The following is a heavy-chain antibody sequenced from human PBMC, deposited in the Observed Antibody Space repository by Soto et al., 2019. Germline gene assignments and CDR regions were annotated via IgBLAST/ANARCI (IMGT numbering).Heavy chain of an antibody. D-gene: IGHD3-16*01. Sequence: PGGSLRLSCAVSGFNVMSYWMSWVRQAPGKGLEWVASVKEDGSELYYLHSVRGRFSMTRGSAGNALHLTMNYLSAEDTGVYFCARDIGFDYVNWGQGIPVTVSS. CDR2: VKEDGSEL. V-gene: IGHV3-7*01. CDR1: GFNVMSYW. J-gene: IGHJ4*02. CDR3: ARDIGFDYVN.